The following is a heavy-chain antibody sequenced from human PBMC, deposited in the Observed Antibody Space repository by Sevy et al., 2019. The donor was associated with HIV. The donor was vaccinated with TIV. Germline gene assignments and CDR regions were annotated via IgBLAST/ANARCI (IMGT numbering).Heavy chain of an antibody. CDR1: GGSISSSSYY. Sequence: SETLSLTCTVSGGSISSSSYYWGWIRQPPGKGLEWIGNIYYSGSSYYNPSLNSRVTISVVTSKNQFSLELTSVTAADTAVYYCAGFEYGDYTNLFDPWGQGTLVTVSS. CDR3: AGFEYGDYTNLFDP. CDR2: IYYSGSS. D-gene: IGHD4-17*01. J-gene: IGHJ5*02. V-gene: IGHV4-39*01.